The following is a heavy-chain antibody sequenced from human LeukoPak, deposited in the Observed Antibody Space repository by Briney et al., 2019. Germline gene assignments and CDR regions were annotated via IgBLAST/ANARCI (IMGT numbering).Heavy chain of an antibody. CDR1: GFSFSAYS. D-gene: IGHD1-1*01. CDR2: IVGSSSNI. V-gene: IGHV3-48*04. CDR3: ATDSPETAAFDY. J-gene: IGHJ4*02. Sequence: GGSLRLSCTASGFSFSAYSMNWVRQAPGKGLEWVSYIVGSSSNIYYADSVKGRFTISRDNAKNSLYLQMDSLRAEDTAVYYCATDSPETAAFDYWGQGTLVTVSS.